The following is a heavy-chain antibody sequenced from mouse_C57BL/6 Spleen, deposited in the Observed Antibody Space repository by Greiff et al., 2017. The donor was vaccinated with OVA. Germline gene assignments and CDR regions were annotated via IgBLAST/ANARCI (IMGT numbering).Heavy chain of an antibody. Sequence: QVHVKQSGAELVRPGTSVKMSCKASGYTFTNYWIGWAKQRPGHGLEWIGDIYPGGGYTNYNEKFKGKATLTADKSSSTAYMQFSSLTSEDSAIYYCARELTGTGYFDVWGTGTTVTVSS. CDR2: IYPGGGYT. J-gene: IGHJ1*03. CDR1: GYTFTNYW. V-gene: IGHV1-63*01. CDR3: ARELTGTGYFDV. D-gene: IGHD4-1*01.